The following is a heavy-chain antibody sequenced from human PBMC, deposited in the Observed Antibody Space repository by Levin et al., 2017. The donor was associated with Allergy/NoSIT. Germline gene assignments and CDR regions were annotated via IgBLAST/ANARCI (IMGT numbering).Heavy chain of an antibody. Sequence: GESLKISCVASGFTFSNYEMNWVRQAPGKGLEWVSYISSSGSTKYYADSVKGRFTISRDNAKNSLYLQMNSLRAEDMAVYYCGREWIYNGMDVWGQGTTVTVSS. D-gene: IGHD5-12*01. V-gene: IGHV3-48*03. CDR2: ISSSGSTK. CDR1: GFTFSNYE. CDR3: GREWIYNGMDV. J-gene: IGHJ6*02.